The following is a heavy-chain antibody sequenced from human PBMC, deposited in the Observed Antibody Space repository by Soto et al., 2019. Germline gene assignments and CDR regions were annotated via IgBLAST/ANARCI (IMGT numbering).Heavy chain of an antibody. V-gene: IGHV4-4*07. Sequence: PSETLSLTCTVSGDSIGTYFWNWIRQPAGKGLEWIGHVETSGSTSYNPSLESRVTMSVDTSKNQFSLRLTSVTAADTGVYCCAREAGYCSSTGCSRLMGWFDPWGQGTLVTVSS. D-gene: IGHD2-2*01. CDR3: AREAGYCSSTGCSRLMGWFDP. CDR2: VETSGST. J-gene: IGHJ5*02. CDR1: GDSIGTYF.